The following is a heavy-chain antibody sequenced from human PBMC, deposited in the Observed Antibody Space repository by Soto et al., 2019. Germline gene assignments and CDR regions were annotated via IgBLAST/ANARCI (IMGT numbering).Heavy chain of an antibody. CDR2: IIPIFGTA. Sequence: QVQLVQSGAEVKKPGSSVKVSCKASGGTFSSYAISWVRQAPGQGLEWMGGIIPIFGTANYAQKFQGRVTITADESTSTAYMELSSLRSEDTAVYYCARKDYASGRATVFWFDPWGQGTLVTVSS. V-gene: IGHV1-69*01. J-gene: IGHJ5*02. CDR1: GGTFSSYA. D-gene: IGHD3-22*01. CDR3: ARKDYASGRATVFWFDP.